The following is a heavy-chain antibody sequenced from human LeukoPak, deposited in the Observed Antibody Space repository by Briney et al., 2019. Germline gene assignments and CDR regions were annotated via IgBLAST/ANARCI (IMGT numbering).Heavy chain of an antibody. CDR1: GYTFTGYY. J-gene: IGHJ5*02. CDR2: INPNSGGT. D-gene: IGHD4-17*01. CDR3: AGAGYGDYGNWFDP. V-gene: IGHV1-2*02. Sequence: PGASVKVSCKASGYTFTGYYMHWVRQAPGQGLEWMGWINPNSGGTNYAQKFQGRVTMTRDTSISTAYMELSRLRSDDTAVYYCAGAGYGDYGNWFDPWGQGTLVTVSS.